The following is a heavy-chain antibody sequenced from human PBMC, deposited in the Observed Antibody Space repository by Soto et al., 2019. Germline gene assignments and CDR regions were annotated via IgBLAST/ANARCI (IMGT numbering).Heavy chain of an antibody. CDR1: GFPFSTYA. CDR2: ISGSGDRT. CDR3: AKGSTYEYVWGSYRYYFNY. J-gene: IGHJ4*02. V-gene: IGHV3-23*01. Sequence: GGSLRLSCEASGFPFSTYAMSWVRQAPGKGLEWVSGISGSGDRTHYKDSVKGRFTISRDNFKNTMYLQMSSLRAEDTAVYYCAKGSTYEYVWGSYRYYFNYWGQGTLVTVSS. D-gene: IGHD3-16*02.